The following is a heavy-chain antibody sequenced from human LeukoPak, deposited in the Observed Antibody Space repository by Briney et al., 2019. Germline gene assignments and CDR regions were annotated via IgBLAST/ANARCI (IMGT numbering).Heavy chain of an antibody. J-gene: IGHJ4*02. CDR3: ARSPSYYYDSSGYPHGHFDY. CDR1: GGSISSSSYY. V-gene: IGHV4-39*07. Sequence: SQTLSLTCTVSGGSISSSSYYWGWIRQPPGKGLEWIGSIYYSGSTYYNPSLKSRVTISVDTSKNQFSLKLSSVTAAGTAVYYCARSPSYYYDSSGYPHGHFDYWGQGTLVTVSS. CDR2: IYYSGST. D-gene: IGHD3-22*01.